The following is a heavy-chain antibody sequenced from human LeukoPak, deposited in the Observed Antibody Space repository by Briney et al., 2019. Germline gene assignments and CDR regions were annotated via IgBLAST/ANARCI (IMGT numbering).Heavy chain of an antibody. CDR1: GFTFSSYG. Sequence: GGSLRLSCAASGFTFSSYGMHWVRQAPGKGLEWVAVIWYDGSKQYYADSVKGRFTISSDNSKSTLYLQMNGLRAEDTAVYYCARAAFYYDSSGYYNFDYWGQGTLVTVSS. CDR2: IWYDGSKQ. J-gene: IGHJ4*02. V-gene: IGHV3-33*01. CDR3: ARAAFYYDSSGYYNFDY. D-gene: IGHD3-22*01.